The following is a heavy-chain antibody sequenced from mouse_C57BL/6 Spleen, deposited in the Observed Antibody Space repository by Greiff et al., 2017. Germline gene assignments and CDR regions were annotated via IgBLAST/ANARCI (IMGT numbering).Heavy chain of an antibody. V-gene: IGHV1-69*01. CDR1: GYTFSSYW. CDR3: ARGTTSSRSWYFDV. CDR2: IDPSDSYT. D-gene: IGHD1-1*01. J-gene: IGHJ1*03. Sequence: QVQLQQPGAELMMPGASVKVSCKASGYTFSSYWMHWVKQRPGQGLEWIGEIDPSDSYTNYNQKFKGKSTLTVDKSSSTAYMQLSSLTSEDSAVYYCARGTTSSRSWYFDVWGTGTTVTVSS.